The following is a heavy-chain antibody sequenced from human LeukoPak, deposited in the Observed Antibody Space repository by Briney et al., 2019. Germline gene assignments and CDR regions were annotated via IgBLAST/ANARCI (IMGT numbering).Heavy chain of an antibody. CDR3: AKAPPYYSDSSGYFQH. Sequence: GGSLRLSCAASGFTFDDSAMHWVRQVAGKGLEWVSGISWNSGIIDYADSVKGRFTISRDNAKNSLYLQMNNLRPDDTAFYYCAKAPPYYSDSSGYFQHWGQGTLVTVSS. D-gene: IGHD3-22*01. CDR1: GFTFDDSA. CDR2: ISWNSGII. V-gene: IGHV3-9*01. J-gene: IGHJ1*01.